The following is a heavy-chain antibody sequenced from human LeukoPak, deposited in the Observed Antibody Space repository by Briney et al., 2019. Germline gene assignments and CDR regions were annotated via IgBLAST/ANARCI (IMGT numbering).Heavy chain of an antibody. J-gene: IGHJ3*02. D-gene: IGHD3-22*01. CDR1: GFTFSNYG. V-gene: IGHV3-30*03. Sequence: PGGSLRLSCTASGFTFSNYGMHWVRQAPGKGLEWVAVISYDGSNEYYADSVKGRFTISRDNAKNSLYLQMNSLRAEDTAVYYCARDNAQDSSGYYDDAFDIWGQGTMVTVSS. CDR3: ARDNAQDSSGYYDDAFDI. CDR2: ISYDGSNE.